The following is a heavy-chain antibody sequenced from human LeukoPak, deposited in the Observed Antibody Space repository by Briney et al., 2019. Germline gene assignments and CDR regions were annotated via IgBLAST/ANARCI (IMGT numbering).Heavy chain of an antibody. CDR3: ARVSIWFGESPVDY. D-gene: IGHD3-10*01. CDR1: GGSISSSSYY. J-gene: IGHJ4*02. CDR2: IYYSGST. V-gene: IGHV4-39*01. Sequence: SETLSLTCTVSGGSISSSSYYWGWIRQPPGKGLEWIGSIYYSGSTYYNPSLKSRVTISVDTSKNQFSLKLSSVTAADTAVYCCARVSIWFGESPVDYWGQGTLVTVSS.